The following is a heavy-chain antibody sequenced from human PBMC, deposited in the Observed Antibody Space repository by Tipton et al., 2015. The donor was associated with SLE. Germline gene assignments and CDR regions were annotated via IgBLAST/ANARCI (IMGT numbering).Heavy chain of an antibody. CDR1: GFTFSSYA. Sequence: RSLRLSCAASGFTFSSYAMHWVRQAPGKGLEWVAVISYDGSNKYYADSVKGRFTISRDNSKNTLYLQMNSLRAEDTAVYYCATDIVVVTWGQGTLVTVSS. D-gene: IGHD2-15*01. CDR3: ATDIVVVT. CDR2: ISYDGSNK. V-gene: IGHV3-30*04. J-gene: IGHJ5*02.